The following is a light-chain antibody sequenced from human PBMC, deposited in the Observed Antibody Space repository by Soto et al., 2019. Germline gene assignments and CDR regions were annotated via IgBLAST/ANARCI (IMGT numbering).Light chain of an antibody. CDR1: QSVSSN. Sequence: EIVMTQSPATLSVSPGERATLSCRASQSVSSNLAWYQQKPGQAPRLLIYGASTRATGIPARFSGSGSGTEFTLTISSLQSEDFAVYSCQQYNNWPPFNFGQGTRLEIK. CDR2: GAS. V-gene: IGKV3-15*01. CDR3: QQYNNWPPFN. J-gene: IGKJ5*01.